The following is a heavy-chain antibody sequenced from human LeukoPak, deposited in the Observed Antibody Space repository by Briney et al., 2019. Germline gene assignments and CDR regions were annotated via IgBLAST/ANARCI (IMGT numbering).Heavy chain of an antibody. CDR3: ARPRFTHYYDSSGYGDAFDI. V-gene: IGHV5-51*01. CDR1: GYSFTSYW. Sequence: PGESLKISCKGSGYSFTSYWIGWVRQMPGKGLEWMGIIYPGDSDTRYSPSFQGQVTISADKSISTAYLQWSSLKASDTAMYYCARPRFTHYYDSSGYGDAFDIWGQGTMVTVSS. D-gene: IGHD3-22*01. CDR2: IYPGDSDT. J-gene: IGHJ3*02.